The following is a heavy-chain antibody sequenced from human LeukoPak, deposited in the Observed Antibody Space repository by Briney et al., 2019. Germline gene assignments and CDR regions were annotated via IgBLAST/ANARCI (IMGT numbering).Heavy chain of an antibody. V-gene: IGHV4-39*07. D-gene: IGHD3-22*01. CDR2: IHDSGST. Sequence: SETLSLTCSVSGGSSSSSSYYWGWIRQPPGKGLEWIGSIHDSGSTDYNPSLKGRVTISVDTSKNQFSLKLSSVTAADTAVYYCARVGPTYYYDSSGYYYDYWGQGTLVTVSS. J-gene: IGHJ4*02. CDR1: GGSSSSSSYY. CDR3: ARVGPTYYYDSSGYYYDY.